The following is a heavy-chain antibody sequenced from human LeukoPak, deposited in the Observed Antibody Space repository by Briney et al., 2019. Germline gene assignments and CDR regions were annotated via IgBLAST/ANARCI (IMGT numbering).Heavy chain of an antibody. CDR3: ARSIAVAGTWFDP. V-gene: IGHV4-59*01. J-gene: IGHJ5*02. CDR2: IYYSGST. Sequence: PSETLSLTCTVSGGSISSYYWSWIRQPPGEGLEWIGYIYYSGSTNYNPSLKSRVTISVDTSKNQFSLKLSSVTAADTAVYYCARSIAVAGTWFDPWGQGTLVTVSS. CDR1: GGSISSYY. D-gene: IGHD6-19*01.